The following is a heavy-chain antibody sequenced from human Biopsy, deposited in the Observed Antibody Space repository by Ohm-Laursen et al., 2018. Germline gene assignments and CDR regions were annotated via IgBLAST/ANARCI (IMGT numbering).Heavy chain of an antibody. J-gene: IGHJ4*02. Sequence: SLRLSCAASGFTFSDHHMAWVRQAPGKGLEWLSYISSSGATIKYADSVKGRFTISRDNAKNSLYLRMNSLRAGDTAVYFCARARDDFVVVPAAFFDFWGQGTLVTVSS. CDR3: ARARDDFVVVPAAFFDF. CDR2: ISSSGATI. D-gene: IGHD2-15*01. CDR1: GFTFSDHH. V-gene: IGHV3-11*01.